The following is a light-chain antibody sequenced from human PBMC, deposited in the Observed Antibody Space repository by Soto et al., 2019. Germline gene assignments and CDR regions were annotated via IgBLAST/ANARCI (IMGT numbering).Light chain of an antibody. CDR2: GAS. J-gene: IGKJ1*01. CDR3: QQYGGSTRT. Sequence: IVMTQSPATLSVSPGERATLSCRASQSVSSDLAWYHQKPGQAPRLLIYGASTRATGIPDRITGSGSGTDFTLSISRLEPEDFAVYYCQQYGGSTRTFGQGTKVDIK. V-gene: IGKV3-20*01. CDR1: QSVSSD.